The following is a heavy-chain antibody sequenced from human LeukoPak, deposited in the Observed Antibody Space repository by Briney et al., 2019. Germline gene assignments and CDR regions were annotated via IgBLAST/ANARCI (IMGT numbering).Heavy chain of an antibody. Sequence: PSETLSLTCIVSGGSVSSSSYYWGWIRQPPGKGLEWIGNIYYSGSTYYNPSLKSRVTISVDTSKNQFSLKLSSVTAADTAVYYCARDLEAVGWFDPWGQGTLVTVSS. V-gene: IGHV4-39*07. CDR1: GGSVSSSSYY. CDR3: ARDLEAVGWFDP. D-gene: IGHD6-19*01. CDR2: IYYSGST. J-gene: IGHJ5*02.